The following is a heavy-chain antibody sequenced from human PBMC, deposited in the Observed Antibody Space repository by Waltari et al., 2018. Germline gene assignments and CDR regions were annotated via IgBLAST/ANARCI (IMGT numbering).Heavy chain of an antibody. D-gene: IGHD6-13*01. V-gene: IGHV1-69*01. J-gene: IGHJ4*02. CDR2: IIPIFGTA. CDR3: AREAQLVQVFDY. Sequence: QVQLVQSGAEVKKPGSSVKVSCKASGGPFSSYALSWVRQAPGQGLEWMGGIIPIFGTANYAQKFQGRVTITADESTSTAYMELSSLRSEDTAVYYCAREAQLVQVFDYWGQGTLVTVSS. CDR1: GGPFSSYA.